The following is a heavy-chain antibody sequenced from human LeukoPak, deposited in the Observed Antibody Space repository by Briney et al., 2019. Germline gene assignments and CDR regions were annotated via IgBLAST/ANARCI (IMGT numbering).Heavy chain of an antibody. V-gene: IGHV3-7*01. D-gene: IGHD6-13*01. CDR3: ASNTYSSSWYSPYYYYGMDV. J-gene: IGHJ6*02. CDR2: IKQDGSEK. CDR1: GFTFSSYW. Sequence: GGSLRLSCAASGFTFSSYWMSWVRQAPGKGLEWVANIKQDGSEKYYVDSVKGRFTISRDNAKNSLYLQMNSLRAEDTAVYYCASNTYSSSWYSPYYYYGMDVWGQGTTVTVSS.